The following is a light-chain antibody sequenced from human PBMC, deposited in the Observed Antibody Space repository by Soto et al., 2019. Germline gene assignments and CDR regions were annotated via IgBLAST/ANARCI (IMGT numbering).Light chain of an antibody. CDR2: APS. J-gene: IGKJ3*01. CDR3: QQSYTTSVFT. Sequence: EIQMTQSPSSLSASPGYTFTITCGASQSISSYLNRYQQNPGKAPKLLIYAPSSLESGVPSRFSGSGSGTDFTLTISSLQPEDFATYYCQQSYTTSVFTFGPGNKVDIK. V-gene: IGKV1-39*01. CDR1: QSISSY.